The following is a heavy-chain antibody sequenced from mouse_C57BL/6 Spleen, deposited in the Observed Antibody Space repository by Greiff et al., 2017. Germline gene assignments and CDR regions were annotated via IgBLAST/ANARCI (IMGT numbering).Heavy chain of an antibody. J-gene: IGHJ3*01. Sequence: QVQLQQPGTELVKPGASVKLSCKASGYTFTSYWMHWVKQRPGQGLEWIGNINPRNGGTNYNEKFKSKATLTVDKSSSTAYMQLSSLTSEDSAVYYCARKDYYGSSYDWFAYWGQGTLVTVSA. CDR2: INPRNGGT. CDR1: GYTFTSYW. CDR3: ARKDYYGSSYDWFAY. D-gene: IGHD1-1*01. V-gene: IGHV1-53*01.